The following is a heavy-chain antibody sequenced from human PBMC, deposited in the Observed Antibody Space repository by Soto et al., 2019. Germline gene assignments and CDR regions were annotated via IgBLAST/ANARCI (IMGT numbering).Heavy chain of an antibody. D-gene: IGHD2-15*01. CDR1: GFTVSSKY. CDR3: ARDDVLCDGVRCYGIPLDV. V-gene: IGHV3-66*01. CDR2: IQSGGTT. J-gene: IGHJ6*04. Sequence: EVQLVESGGGLVQPGGSLRLSCAASGFTVSSKYMTWVRQAPGKGLEWVSLIQSGGTTYYADSVKGRFTISRDTPENTLHLQMDSVRVEDTAVYYCARDDVLCDGVRCYGIPLDVWGKGPTVTVSS.